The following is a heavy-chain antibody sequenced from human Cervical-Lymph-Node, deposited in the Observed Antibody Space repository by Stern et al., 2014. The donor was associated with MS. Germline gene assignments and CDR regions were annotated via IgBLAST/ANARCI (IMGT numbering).Heavy chain of an antibody. D-gene: IGHD6-19*01. J-gene: IGHJ4*02. V-gene: IGHV4-39*01. CDR1: GGSISSSNYY. CDR3: ARAVAGSTEFDY. CDR2: IYYSGSN. Sequence: QVQLVESGPGLVKPSETLSLTCTVSGGSISSSNYYWGWIRQPPGKGLEWIGNIYYSGSNYCNPSLKSRLTISVDTSKNRFSLKLSSVTAADTAVYFCARAVAGSTEFDYWGQGTLVTVSS.